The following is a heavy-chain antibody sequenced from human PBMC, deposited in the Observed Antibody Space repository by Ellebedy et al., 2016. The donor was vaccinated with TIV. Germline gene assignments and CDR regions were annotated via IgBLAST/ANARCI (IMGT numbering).Heavy chain of an antibody. D-gene: IGHD3-10*01. CDR2: LFHSGST. Sequence: SETLSLTXPVSGVSIRSSLYYWGWIRQPPGKGLEWVGSLFHSGSTYYNPSLKSRVTISDDTSKNQFSLRLTSVTAADTAVYYCATYRGAIDSFDIWGQGTLVTVSS. CDR1: GVSIRSSLYY. J-gene: IGHJ3*02. CDR3: ATYRGAIDSFDI. V-gene: IGHV4-39*01.